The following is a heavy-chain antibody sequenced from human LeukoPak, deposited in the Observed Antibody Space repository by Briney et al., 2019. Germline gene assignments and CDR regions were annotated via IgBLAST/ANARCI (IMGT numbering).Heavy chain of an antibody. V-gene: IGHV1-18*01. CDR1: GYTFTSYG. CDR2: ISAYNGNT. Sequence: GASVKVSCKASGYTFTSYGISWVRQAPGQGLEWMGWISAYNGNTNYAQKLQGRVTMTTDTSTSTAYMELRSPRSDDTAVYYCARTLPTGAYYYYYGMDVWGQGTTVTVSS. D-gene: IGHD4-17*01. CDR3: ARTLPTGAYYYYYGMDV. J-gene: IGHJ6*02.